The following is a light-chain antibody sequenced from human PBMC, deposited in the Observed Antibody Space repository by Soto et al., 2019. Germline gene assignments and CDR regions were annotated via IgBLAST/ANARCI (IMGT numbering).Light chain of an antibody. CDR2: EVN. CDR3: CSSGGSPTDV. V-gene: IGLV2-23*02. J-gene: IGLJ1*01. Sequence: QSALTQPASVSGSPGQSITISCTGTSSNVGSYKLVSWYQQHPGKAPKLMIFEVNKRPSGVSNRFSGSKSGNTASLTISGLKVEDEADYCCCSSGGSPTDVFGTGTKLTVL. CDR1: SSNVGSYKL.